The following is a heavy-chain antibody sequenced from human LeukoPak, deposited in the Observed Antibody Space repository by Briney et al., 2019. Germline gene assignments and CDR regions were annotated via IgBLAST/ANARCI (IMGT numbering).Heavy chain of an antibody. Sequence: PSETLSLTCTVSGGSISSSSYYWGWIRQPPGKGLEWIGTIYYSGSTYYNPSLKSRVTISVDTSKNQFSLKLSSVTAADTAVYFWARDQFGSRAYPYYMDVWGKGTTVTVSS. CDR2: IYYSGST. V-gene: IGHV4-39*07. D-gene: IGHD2-2*01. CDR3: ARDQFGSRAYPYYMDV. CDR1: GGSISSSSYY. J-gene: IGHJ6*03.